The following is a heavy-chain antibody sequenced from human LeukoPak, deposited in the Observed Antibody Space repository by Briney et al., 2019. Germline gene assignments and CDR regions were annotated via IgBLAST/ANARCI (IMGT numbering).Heavy chain of an antibody. CDR1: GFTFSSYG. CDR3: ARGLSWFNPLDY. V-gene: IGHV3-64*01. CDR2: ISSNGGST. D-gene: IGHD3-10*01. J-gene: IGHJ4*02. Sequence: GGSLRLSCAASGFTFSSYGMDWVRQAPGKGLEYVSGISSNGGSTYYANSVKGRFTISRDNSRNTLYLQMGSLRAEDMALYYCARGLSWFNPLDYWGQGTLVTVSS.